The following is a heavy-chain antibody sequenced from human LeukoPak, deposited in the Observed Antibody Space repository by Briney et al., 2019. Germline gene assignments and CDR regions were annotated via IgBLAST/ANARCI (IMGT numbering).Heavy chain of an antibody. D-gene: IGHD2-15*01. V-gene: IGHV3-7*01. CDR2: IKQDGSEK. CDR3: AMVVLEKLVISGGSYFDY. J-gene: IGHJ4*02. CDR1: GFTFSSYW. Sequence: GGSLRLSCAASGFTFSSYWMSWVRQAPGKGLEWVANIKQDGSEKYYVDSVKGRFTISRDNAKNSLYLKMNSLRAEDTAVYYCAMVVLEKLVISGGSYFDYGGKGTLVTASS.